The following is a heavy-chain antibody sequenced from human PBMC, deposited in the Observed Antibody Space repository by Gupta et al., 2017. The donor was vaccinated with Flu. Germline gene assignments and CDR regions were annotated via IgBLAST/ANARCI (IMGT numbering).Heavy chain of an antibody. Sequence: EVQLVESGGGLVKPGGSLRLSWVASEFTFSSYTMNWVRQAPGKGLEWVSAISSDTEYTYYADSVKGRFTISRDNAKNSLSLQMNSRRAEDTAVYYCARLSGYTGQFDDGGQGTLVTVSS. D-gene: IGHD5-12*01. V-gene: IGHV3-21*01. CDR1: EFTFSSYT. CDR3: ARLSGYTGQFDD. CDR2: ISSDTEYT. J-gene: IGHJ4*02.